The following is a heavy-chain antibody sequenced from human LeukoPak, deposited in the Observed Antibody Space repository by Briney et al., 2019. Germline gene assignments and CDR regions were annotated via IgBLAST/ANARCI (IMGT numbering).Heavy chain of an antibody. CDR3: ARLRSYGSGTYYNDY. Sequence: SETLSLTCTVSGGSISSYYWSWIRQPPGKGLEWIGYIYYSGSTNYNPSLKSRVTISVDTSKNQFSLRLSSVTAADTAEYYCARLRSYGSGTYYNDYWGQGTLVTVSS. V-gene: IGHV4-59*08. CDR1: GGSISSYY. D-gene: IGHD3-10*01. J-gene: IGHJ4*02. CDR2: IYYSGST.